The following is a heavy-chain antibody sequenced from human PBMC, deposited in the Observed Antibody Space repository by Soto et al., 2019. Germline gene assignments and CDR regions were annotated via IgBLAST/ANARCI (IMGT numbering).Heavy chain of an antibody. V-gene: IGHV1-46*01. D-gene: IGHD2-21*01. CDR1: GYTFTHYY. J-gene: IGHJ4*02. Sequence: QVQLVQSGAEVRKPGASVKLSCQASGYTFTHYYIHWVRQAPGQGLEWLGIINPDTGTTSYAQTFQGRVPLPTDPSASTVYLELSGLAAEDTAVYYCASCPIYGGDSYFAYWGQGTLVTVSS. CDR3: ASCPIYGGDSYFAY. CDR2: INPDTGTT.